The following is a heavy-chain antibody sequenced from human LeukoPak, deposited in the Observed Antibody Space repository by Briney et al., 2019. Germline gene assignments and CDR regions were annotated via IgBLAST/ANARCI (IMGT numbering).Heavy chain of an antibody. CDR2: ISWNSDRK. Sequence: PGGSLRLSCAASGFTFDDYAMHWVRQVPGKGLEWVSGISWNSDRKDYADSVKGRFTISRDNAKNSLYLQMNSLRAEDTALYYCAKDNGSNFDYWGQGTLVTVSS. D-gene: IGHD1-1*01. V-gene: IGHV3-9*01. CDR3: AKDNGSNFDY. CDR1: GFTFDDYA. J-gene: IGHJ4*02.